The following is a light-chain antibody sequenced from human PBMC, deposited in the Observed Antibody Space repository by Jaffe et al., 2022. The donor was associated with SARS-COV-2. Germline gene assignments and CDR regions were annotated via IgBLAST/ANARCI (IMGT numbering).Light chain of an antibody. CDR1: KLGDKY. CDR3: QAWDNSNVV. Sequence: SYDLTQPPSLSVSPGQTASVTCSGDKLGDKYVCWYQQRPGQSPVLVIYQSTKRPSGIPERFSGSNSGNTATLTISGTQAMDEADYYCQAWDNSNVVFGGGTKLAVL. J-gene: IGLJ3*02. V-gene: IGLV3-1*01. CDR2: QST.